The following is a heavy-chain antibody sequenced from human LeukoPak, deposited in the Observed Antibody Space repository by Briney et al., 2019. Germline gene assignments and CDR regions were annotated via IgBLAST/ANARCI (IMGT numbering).Heavy chain of an antibody. CDR3: ARHGHHYYDSSGYYYGPPYYYGMDV. CDR1: GYSFTSYW. D-gene: IGHD3-22*01. Sequence: ESLKISCKGSGYSFTSYWIGWVRQMPGKGLEWMGIIYPGDSDTRYSPSFQGQVTISADKSISTAYLQWSSLKASDTAMYYCARHGHHYYDSSGYYYGPPYYYGMDVWGQGTTVTVSS. J-gene: IGHJ6*02. CDR2: IYPGDSDT. V-gene: IGHV5-51*01.